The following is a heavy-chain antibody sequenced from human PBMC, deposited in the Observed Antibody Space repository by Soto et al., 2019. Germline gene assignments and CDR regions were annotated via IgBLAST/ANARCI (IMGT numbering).Heavy chain of an antibody. CDR3: VRDGTKTLRDWFDP. CDR1: GASISGFY. Sequence: SETLSLTCTVSGASISGFYWSWIRKSAGKGLEWIGRIYATGTTDYNPSPKSRVMMSVDTSKKQFSLKLRSVTAADTAVYYCVRDGTKTLRDWFDPWGQGISVTVSS. V-gene: IGHV4-4*07. CDR2: IYATGTT. D-gene: IGHD1-1*01. J-gene: IGHJ5*02.